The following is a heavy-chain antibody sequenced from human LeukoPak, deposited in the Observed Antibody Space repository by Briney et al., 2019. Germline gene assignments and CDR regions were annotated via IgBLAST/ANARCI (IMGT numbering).Heavy chain of an antibody. CDR3: ARGALGYYYDSSGYYSYYYYMDV. J-gene: IGHJ6*03. CDR2: IKQDGSEI. CDR1: GFTFSSYW. D-gene: IGHD3-22*01. Sequence: GGSLRLSCAASGFTFSSYWMSWVRQAPGKGLEWVANIKQDGSEIYYVDSVKGRFTVSRDNAKNSLYLQMNSLRAEDTAVYYCARGALGYYYDSSGYYSYYYYMDVWGKGTTVTNSS. V-gene: IGHV3-7*03.